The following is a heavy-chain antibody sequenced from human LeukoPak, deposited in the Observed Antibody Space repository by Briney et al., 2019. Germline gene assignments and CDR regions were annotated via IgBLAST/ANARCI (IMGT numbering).Heavy chain of an antibody. Sequence: SETLSLTCTVSGGSISSSSYYWGWIRQPPGKGLEWIGSIYYTGSTYYNPSLKSRVTISVDTSKNQFSLKLSSVTAADTAVYYCARGPGSGWPDYWGQGTLVTVSS. V-gene: IGHV4-39*07. CDR3: ARGPGSGWPDY. CDR2: IYYTGST. CDR1: GGSISSSSYY. J-gene: IGHJ4*02. D-gene: IGHD6-19*01.